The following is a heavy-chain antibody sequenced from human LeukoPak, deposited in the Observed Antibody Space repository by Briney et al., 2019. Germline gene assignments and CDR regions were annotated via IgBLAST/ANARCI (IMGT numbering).Heavy chain of an antibody. Sequence: SETLSLTCTVSGGSISSYYWSWIRQPPGKGLEWIGYIYYSGSTNYNPSLKSRVTISVDTSKNQFSLKLSSVTAADTAVYYCARVGGGRDGYNYRAFDIWGQGTMVTVSS. CDR3: ARVGGGRDGYNYRAFDI. CDR2: IYYSGST. J-gene: IGHJ3*02. CDR1: GGSISSYY. D-gene: IGHD5-24*01. V-gene: IGHV4-59*01.